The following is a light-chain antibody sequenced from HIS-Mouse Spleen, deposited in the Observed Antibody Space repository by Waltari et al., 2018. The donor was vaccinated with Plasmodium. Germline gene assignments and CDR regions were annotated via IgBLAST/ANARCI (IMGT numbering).Light chain of an antibody. CDR2: AAS. CDR3: QQSYSTWT. V-gene: IGKV1-39*01. Sequence: DIQMTQSPSSLSASVGDRVTITCRASQSISSYLNWYQQKPGKAPNLLIYAASSLQSGVPSRFSGSGSETDVTLTISSLQPEDFATYDCQQSYSTWTFGQGTKVEIK. J-gene: IGKJ1*01. CDR1: QSISSY.